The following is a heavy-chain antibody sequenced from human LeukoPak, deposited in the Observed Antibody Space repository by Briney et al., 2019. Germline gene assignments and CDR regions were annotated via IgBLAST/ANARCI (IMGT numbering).Heavy chain of an antibody. J-gene: IGHJ5*02. D-gene: IGHD3/OR15-3a*01. V-gene: IGHV4-39*01. CDR2: IYDSGST. Sequence: SETLSLTCTVSGGSLRSSYYYWGWIRQPPGKGLEWIGSIYDSGSTYYNPSLKSRVTISVDTSKNQFSLHLNSVTPEDTAVYYCARGLTQYDCFDPWGQGILVTVSS. CDR3: ARGLTQYDCFDP. CDR1: GGSLRSSYYY.